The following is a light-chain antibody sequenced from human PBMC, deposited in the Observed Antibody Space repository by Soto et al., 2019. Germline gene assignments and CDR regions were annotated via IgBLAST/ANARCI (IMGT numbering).Light chain of an antibody. Sequence: DIQMTQSPSTLSASVGDRVTITCRASQSISSWLAWYQQKPGKAPKLLIYKASSLESGVPSRFSGSGSVKEFTLTISSLQPDDFATYYCQQYNSYWTFGQGTKVEIK. CDR3: QQYNSYWT. J-gene: IGKJ1*01. V-gene: IGKV1-5*03. CDR2: KAS. CDR1: QSISSW.